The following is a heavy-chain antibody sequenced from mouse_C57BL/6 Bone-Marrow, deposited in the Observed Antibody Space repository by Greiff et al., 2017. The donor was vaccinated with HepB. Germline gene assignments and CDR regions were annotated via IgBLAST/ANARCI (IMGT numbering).Heavy chain of an antibody. V-gene: IGHV1-19*01. CDR1: GYTFTDYY. CDR2: INPYNGGT. J-gene: IGHJ4*01. D-gene: IGHD1-1*01. Sequence: EVQLQQSGPVLVKPGASVKMSCKASGYTFTDYYMNWVKQSHGKSLEWIGVINPYNGGTSYNQKFKGKATLTVDKSSSTAYMELNSLTSEDSAVYYSARHCSSYPYYAMDYWGQGTSVTVSS. CDR3: ARHCSSYPYYAMDY.